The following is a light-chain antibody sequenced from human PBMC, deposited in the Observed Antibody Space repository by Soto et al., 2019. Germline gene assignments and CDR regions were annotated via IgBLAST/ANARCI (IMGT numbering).Light chain of an antibody. V-gene: IGLV1-44*01. CDR2: STN. J-gene: IGLJ2*01. CDR3: AAWDDSLTGPV. Sequence: QAVVTQPPSASGTPGQRVTISCSGSRSNIGSNTVNWYQQLPGAAPKLLIYSTNQRPSGVPDRFSASKSGTSASLAISGLQSEDEADYYCAAWDDSLTGPVFDGGTKLTVL. CDR1: RSNIGSNT.